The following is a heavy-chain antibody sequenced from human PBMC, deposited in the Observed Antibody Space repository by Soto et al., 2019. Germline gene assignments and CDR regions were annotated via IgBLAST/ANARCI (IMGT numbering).Heavy chain of an antibody. V-gene: IGHV4-59*01. D-gene: IGHD2-2*03. CDR1: GGSISSYY. CDR2: IYYRGRT. CDR3: AKGGWMLFDI. J-gene: IGHJ3*02. Sequence: PSETLSLTCTVSGGSISSYYWSWIRQPPGKGLERIGYIYYRGRTNYKPSHKSRVTISEDTSKNQFSLKLSSVTAADTAVYYCAKGGWMLFDIWGQGTMVT.